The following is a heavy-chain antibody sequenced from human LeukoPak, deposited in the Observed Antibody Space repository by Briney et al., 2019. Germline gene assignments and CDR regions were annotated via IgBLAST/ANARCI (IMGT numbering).Heavy chain of an antibody. J-gene: IGHJ4*02. D-gene: IGHD3-16*02. CDR1: GFTFSSYG. Sequence: GGSLRLSCAASGFTFSSYGMHWVRQAPGKGLEWVAVISYDGSNKYYADSVKGRFTISRDNSKNTLYLQMNSLRAEDTAVYYCAKDRITFGGVIVWLGYFDYWGQGTLVTVSS. CDR2: ISYDGSNK. V-gene: IGHV3-30*18. CDR3: AKDRITFGGVIVWLGYFDY.